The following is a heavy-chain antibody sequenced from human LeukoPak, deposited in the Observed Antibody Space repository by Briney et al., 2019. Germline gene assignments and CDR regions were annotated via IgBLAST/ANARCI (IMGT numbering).Heavy chain of an antibody. CDR1: GFTFSSYW. J-gene: IGHJ4*02. V-gene: IGHV3-7*01. CDR2: IKDGSEK. Sequence: PGGSLRLSCAASGFTFSSYWMSWVRQAPGKGLEWVANIKDGSEKYYLDSVEGRFTISSDNAKKSLFLQMDSLRAEDTAVYYCARIGYCSGTYCSGFDYWSQGAPVTVSS. CDR3: ARIGYCSGTYCSGFDY. D-gene: IGHD2-2*01.